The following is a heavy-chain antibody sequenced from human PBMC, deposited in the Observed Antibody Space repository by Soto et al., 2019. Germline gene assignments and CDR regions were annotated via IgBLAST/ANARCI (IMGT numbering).Heavy chain of an antibody. CDR2: IIPIFGTA. D-gene: IGHD3-16*02. CDR3: ARDLIERKGYTAFDI. Sequence: SVKVSCKASGGTFSSYAISWVRQAPGQGLEWMGGIIPIFGTANYAQKFQGRVTITADESTSTAYMELSSLRSEDTAVYYCARDLIERKGYTAFDIWGQGTMVTVSS. CDR1: GGTFSSYA. J-gene: IGHJ3*02. V-gene: IGHV1-69*13.